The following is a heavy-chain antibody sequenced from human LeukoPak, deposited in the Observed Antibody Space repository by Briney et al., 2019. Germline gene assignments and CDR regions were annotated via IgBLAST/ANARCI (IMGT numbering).Heavy chain of an antibody. CDR1: GFTVSSDY. V-gene: IGHV3-53*01. CDR3: ARAGYYDSSGFYAPDAFDI. D-gene: IGHD3-22*01. CDR2: VYSGGST. Sequence: GGSLRLSCVASGFTVSSDYMTWVRQAPGKGLEWVSFVYSGGSTYYEDSVKGRFTISRDSSKNTLFLQMNSLRVGDTAVYYCARAGYYDSSGFYAPDAFDIWGQGTVVTVSS. J-gene: IGHJ3*02.